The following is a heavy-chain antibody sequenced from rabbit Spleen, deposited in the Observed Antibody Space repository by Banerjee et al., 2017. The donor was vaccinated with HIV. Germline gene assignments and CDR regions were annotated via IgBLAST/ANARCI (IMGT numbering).Heavy chain of an antibody. J-gene: IGHJ4*01. CDR3: ARDLVAVIGWNFNL. D-gene: IGHD1-1*01. V-gene: IGHV1S40*01. CDR1: GFSFSSSYD. CDR2: IYTANGKT. Sequence: QSLEESGGDLVKPGASLTLTCTASGFSFSSSYDMCWVRQAPGKGLEWIGCIYTANGKTYYASWAKGRFTMSRTSSTTVTLQMTSLTAADTATYFCARDLVAVIGWNFNLWGQGTLVTVS.